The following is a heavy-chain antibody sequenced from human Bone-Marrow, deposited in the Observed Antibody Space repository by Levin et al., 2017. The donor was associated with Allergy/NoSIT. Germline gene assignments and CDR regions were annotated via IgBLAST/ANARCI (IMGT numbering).Heavy chain of an antibody. CDR3: TTSRDDSWTGYYPS. V-gene: IGHV3-15*01. D-gene: IGHD3/OR15-3a*01. Sequence: PGGSLRLSCAASGFSFTNAWMSWVRQAPGKGLEWVGRIKSKRDGGTADYPAPLKGRFAISRDDSKNTMYLQINSLQTEDTAVYYCTTSRDDSWTGYYPSWGQGTLVTVSS. J-gene: IGHJ5*02. CDR2: IKSKRDGGTA. CDR1: GFSFTNAW.